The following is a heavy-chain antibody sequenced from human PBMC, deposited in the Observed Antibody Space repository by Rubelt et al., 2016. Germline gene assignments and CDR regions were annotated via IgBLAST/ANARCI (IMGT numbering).Heavy chain of an antibody. D-gene: IGHD6-13*01. CDR2: ISRSGATT. J-gene: IGHJ4*02. CDR3: ARLDTAAGRDY. CDR1: GFSFSTYW. Sequence: EVQLVESGGGSVQPGGSLRLSCAASGFSFSTYWMHWVRQAPGKGLEWVSGISRSGATTYYADAVKGRVTISRDKSKDTVALQRNSLRAGDTAVYYCARLDTAAGRDYWGQGTLVTGSS. V-gene: IGHV3-74*01.